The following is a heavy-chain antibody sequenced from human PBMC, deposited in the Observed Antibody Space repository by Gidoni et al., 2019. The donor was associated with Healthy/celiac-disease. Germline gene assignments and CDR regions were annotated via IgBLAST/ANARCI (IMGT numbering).Heavy chain of an antibody. CDR2: INHSGST. D-gene: IGHD3-10*01. V-gene: IGHV4-34*01. J-gene: IGHJ4*02. Sequence: QVQLQQWGAGLLKPSETLSLTCAVYGGSFCGYYWSWIRQPPGKGLEWIGEINHSGSTNYNPSLKSRVTISVDTSKNQFSLKLSSVTAADTAVYYCARVKIRGVTDYWGQGTLVTVSS. CDR3: ARVKIRGVTDY. CDR1: GGSFCGYY.